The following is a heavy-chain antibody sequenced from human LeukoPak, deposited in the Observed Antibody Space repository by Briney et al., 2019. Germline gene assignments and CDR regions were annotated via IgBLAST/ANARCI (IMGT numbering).Heavy chain of an antibody. D-gene: IGHD3-22*01. Sequence: PGESLKISCRGAGYSFTNYWIGWVRQMPGKGLGWMGIIYPGDSDTRYSPSFQGQVTISADKSIYTAYLQWSSLKASDTAMYYCARRGNYYDSSGYYYGDAFGIWGQGTMVTVSS. J-gene: IGHJ3*02. CDR3: ARRGNYYDSSGYYYGDAFGI. CDR1: GYSFTNYW. V-gene: IGHV5-51*01. CDR2: IYPGDSDT.